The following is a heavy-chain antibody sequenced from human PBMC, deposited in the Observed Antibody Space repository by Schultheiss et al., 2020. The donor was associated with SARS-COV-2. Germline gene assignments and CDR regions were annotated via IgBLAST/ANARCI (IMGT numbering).Heavy chain of an antibody. CDR3: ARDAAGGGSYSWYFDY. CDR2: TYYRSKWYS. Sequence: SETLSLTCDISGDSVSSNTAAWNWIRQSPSRGLEWLGRTYYRSKWYSDYAVSVKSRMTINADTSKNQFSLQLNSVTPEDTAVYYCARDAAGGGSYSWYFDYWGQGTLVTVSS. D-gene: IGHD1-26*01. CDR1: GDSVSSNTAA. V-gene: IGHV6-1*01. J-gene: IGHJ4*02.